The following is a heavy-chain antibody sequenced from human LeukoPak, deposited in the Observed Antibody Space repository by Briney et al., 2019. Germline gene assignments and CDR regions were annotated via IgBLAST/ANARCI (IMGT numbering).Heavy chain of an antibody. D-gene: IGHD6-25*01. CDR3: ARESSGSFDY. V-gene: IGHV3-30*04. CDR2: ISYDGSNK. CDR1: GFTFSSYA. Sequence: PGGSLRLSCAASGFTFSSYAMHWVRQAPGKGLEWVAVISYDGSNKYYADSVKGRFTISRDNSKNTLYLQMNSLRAEDTAVYYCARESSGSFDYWGQGTLVAVSS. J-gene: IGHJ4*02.